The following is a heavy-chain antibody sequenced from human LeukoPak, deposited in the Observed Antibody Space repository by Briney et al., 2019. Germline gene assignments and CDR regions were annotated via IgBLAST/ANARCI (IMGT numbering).Heavy chain of an antibody. CDR2: INPSGGST. D-gene: IGHD5-24*01. CDR1: GYTFTNYY. V-gene: IGHV1-46*01. J-gene: IGHJ4*02. Sequence: ASVKVSCKTSGYTFTNYYMHWVRQAPGQGLEWMGIINPSGGSTSYAQKFQGRVTMTRDTSTSTVYMELSSLRSEDTAVYYCARVGARRDGYNYFDYWGQGTLVTVSS. CDR3: ARVGARRDGYNYFDY.